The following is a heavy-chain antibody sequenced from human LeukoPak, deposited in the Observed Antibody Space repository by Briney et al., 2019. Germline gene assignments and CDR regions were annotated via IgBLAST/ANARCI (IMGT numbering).Heavy chain of an antibody. V-gene: IGHV3-30-3*01. Sequence: GGSLRLSCAASGFTFSSYAMHWVRQAPGKGLGWVAVISYDGSNKYYADSVKGRFTISRDNSKNTLYLQMNSLRAEDTAVYYCARDRTLLHYYYYYYGMDVWGQGTTVTVSS. CDR3: ARDRTLLHYYYYYYGMDV. D-gene: IGHD2-15*01. CDR2: ISYDGSNK. CDR1: GFTFSSYA. J-gene: IGHJ6*02.